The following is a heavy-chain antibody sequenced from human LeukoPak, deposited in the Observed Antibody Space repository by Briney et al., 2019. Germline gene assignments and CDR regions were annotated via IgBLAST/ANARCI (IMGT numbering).Heavy chain of an antibody. Sequence: GGSLRLSCAASGFTFSSYWMHWVRQAPGKGLVWVSRINSDGSSTSYADSVKGRFTISRDNAKNTLYLQMNSLRAEDTAVYYCARGDFWSGYRTHYYYYMDVWGKGTTVTVSS. CDR3: ARGDFWSGYRTHYYYYMDV. CDR1: GFTFSSYW. J-gene: IGHJ6*03. CDR2: INSDGSST. D-gene: IGHD3-3*01. V-gene: IGHV3-74*01.